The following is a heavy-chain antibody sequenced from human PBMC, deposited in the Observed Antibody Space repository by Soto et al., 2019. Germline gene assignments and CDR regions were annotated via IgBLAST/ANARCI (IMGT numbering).Heavy chain of an antibody. CDR2: IYYSVST. J-gene: IGHJ6*02. V-gene: IGHV4-61*01. CDR3: AREKLGPRTSGYYYYGLDV. Sequence: PSETLSLTCIVSGGSVSGGINYWSWILQPPGKGLEWIGYIYYSVSTKYNPSLKSRVTISEDTPRNQFYLKMRSVTDADTAVYFCAREKLGPRTSGYYYYGLDVWGPGTTVT. D-gene: IGHD3-10*01. CDR1: GGSVSGGINY.